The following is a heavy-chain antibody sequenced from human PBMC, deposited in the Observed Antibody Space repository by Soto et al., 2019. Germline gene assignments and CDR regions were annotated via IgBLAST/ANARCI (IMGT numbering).Heavy chain of an antibody. J-gene: IGHJ4*02. CDR3: ARDRDGGSYYGYYFDY. CDR2: ISAYTGNT. D-gene: IGHD1-26*01. CDR1: GYTFTSYG. Sequence: GASVKVSCKASGYTFTSYGISWVRQAPGQGLEWMGWISAYTGNTNYAQKLQGRVTMTTDTSTSTAYMELRSLRSDDTAVYYCARDRDGGSYYGYYFDYWGQGTLVTVSS. V-gene: IGHV1-18*04.